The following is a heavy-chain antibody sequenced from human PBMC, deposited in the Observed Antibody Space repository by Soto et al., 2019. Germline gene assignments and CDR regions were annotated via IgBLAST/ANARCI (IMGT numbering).Heavy chain of an antibody. CDR1: GFTFSSYW. D-gene: IGHD3-22*01. J-gene: IGHJ4*02. V-gene: IGHV3-74*01. CDR2: INSDGSST. CDR3: ARDLSTYYYDSSGPY. Sequence: PGGSLRLSCAASGFTFSSYWMHWVRQAPGKGLVWVSRINSDGSSTSYADSVKGRFTISRDNAKNTLYLQMNSLRAEDTAVYYCARDLSTYYYDSSGPYWGQGTLVTVSS.